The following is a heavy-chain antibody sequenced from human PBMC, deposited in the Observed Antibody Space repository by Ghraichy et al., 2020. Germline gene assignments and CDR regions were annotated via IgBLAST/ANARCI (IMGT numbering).Heavy chain of an antibody. J-gene: IGHJ4*02. Sequence: SETLSLTCTVSGGSISSYYWSWIRQPPGKGLEWIGYIYYSGSTNYNPSLKSRVTISVDTSKNQFSLKLSSVTAADTAVYYCARDICSGGSCYGYWGQGTLVTVSS. V-gene: IGHV4-59*01. CDR2: IYYSGST. D-gene: IGHD2-15*01. CDR3: ARDICSGGSCYGY. CDR1: GGSISSYY.